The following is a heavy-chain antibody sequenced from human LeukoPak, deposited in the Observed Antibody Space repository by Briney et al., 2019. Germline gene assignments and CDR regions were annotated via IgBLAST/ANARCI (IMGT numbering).Heavy chain of an antibody. D-gene: IGHD1/OR15-1a*01. Sequence: GGSLRLSCAASGFTVSSNYMSWVRQAPGKGLEWVSVIYSGGSTYYADSVKGRFTISRDNSKNTLYLQMNSLRAEDTAVYYCARDSTQKPGTLWFDPWGKGTLVTVSS. CDR3: ARDSTQKPGTLWFDP. CDR2: IYSGGST. J-gene: IGHJ5*02. CDR1: GFTVSSNY. V-gene: IGHV3-66*02.